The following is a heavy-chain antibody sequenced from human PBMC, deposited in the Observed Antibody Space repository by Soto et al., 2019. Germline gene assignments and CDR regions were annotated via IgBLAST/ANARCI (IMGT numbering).Heavy chain of an antibody. CDR2: ISWNSGSI. CDR1: GFTFDDYA. CDR3: AKDTAMGPLAAFDI. Sequence: GGSLRLSCAASGFTFDDYAMHWVRQAPGKGLEWVSGISWNSGSIGYADSVKGRFTIPRDNAKNSLYLQMNSLRAEDTALYYCAKDTAMGPLAAFDIWGQGTMVTVSS. V-gene: IGHV3-9*01. J-gene: IGHJ3*02. D-gene: IGHD5-18*01.